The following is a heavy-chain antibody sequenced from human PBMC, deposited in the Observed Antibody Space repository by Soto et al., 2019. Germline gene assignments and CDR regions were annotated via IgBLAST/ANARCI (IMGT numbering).Heavy chain of an antibody. V-gene: IGHV4-39*01. J-gene: IGHJ6*02. CDR2: IYYSGYT. D-gene: IGHD3-16*01. Sequence: SPTLSLTRTVSGASTSTSGYHWVWLRQPPGKGLEWIGSIYYSGYTYYNPSLKSRVTISVDTSKNQFSLKLSSVTAAVTAVYYCARHNGPLYVGYYYDMDVWGQGTTVT. CDR1: GASTSTSGYH. CDR3: ARHNGPLYVGYYYDMDV.